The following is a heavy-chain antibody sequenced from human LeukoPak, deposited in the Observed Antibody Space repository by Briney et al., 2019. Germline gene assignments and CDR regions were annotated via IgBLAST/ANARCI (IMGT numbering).Heavy chain of an antibody. Sequence: ASVKVSCKASGYTFTGYYMHWVRQAPGQGLEWMGWINPNSGGTNYAQKFQGWVTMTRDTSISTAYMELSRLRSDDTAVYYCARDSDLSIAVAGTRDYYGMDVWGQGTTVTVSS. CDR2: INPNSGGT. D-gene: IGHD6-19*01. CDR3: ARDSDLSIAVAGTRDYYGMDV. CDR1: GYTFTGYY. V-gene: IGHV1-2*04. J-gene: IGHJ6*02.